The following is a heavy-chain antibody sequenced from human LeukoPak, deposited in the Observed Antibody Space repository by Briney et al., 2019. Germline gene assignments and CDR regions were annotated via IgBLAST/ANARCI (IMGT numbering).Heavy chain of an antibody. D-gene: IGHD2-21*01. CDR1: GFSFSNYD. CDR2: IGTIGDT. V-gene: IGHV3-13*01. Sequence: GGSLRLSCAASGFSFSNYDMHWVRQVAGKGLEWVSSIGTIGDTFYPGSVKGRFTISRENAKNSLYLLTNSLRAGDTAVYYCARATVIGDVPVPGYMDVWGKGTTVTVSS. J-gene: IGHJ6*03. CDR3: ARATVIGDVPVPGYMDV.